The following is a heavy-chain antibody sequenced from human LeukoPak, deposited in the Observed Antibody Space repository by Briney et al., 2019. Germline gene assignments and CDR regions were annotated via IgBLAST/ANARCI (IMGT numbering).Heavy chain of an antibody. CDR1: GFTFSSYA. J-gene: IGHJ4*02. Sequence: PGGSLRLSCAASGFTFSSYAMRWVRQAPGKGLEWVAVISYDGSNKYYADSVKGRFTISRDNSKNTLYLQMNSLRAEDTAVYYCARDFLDSSSYYFDYWGQGTLVTVSS. V-gene: IGHV3-30-3*01. D-gene: IGHD6-6*01. CDR2: ISYDGSNK. CDR3: ARDFLDSSSYYFDY.